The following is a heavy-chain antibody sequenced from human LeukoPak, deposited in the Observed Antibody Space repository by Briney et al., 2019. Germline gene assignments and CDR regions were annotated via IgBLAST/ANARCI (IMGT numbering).Heavy chain of an antibody. J-gene: IGHJ4*02. V-gene: IGHV3-11*04. CDR3: ACNRWLQSPFDY. Sequence: GGSLRLSCAASGSTFSDYYMSWIRQAPGKGLEWVSYISSSGSTIYYADSVKGRFTISRDNAKNSLYLQMNSLRAEDTAVYYCACNRWLQSPFDYWGQGTLVTVSS. CDR1: GSTFSDYY. D-gene: IGHD5-24*01. CDR2: ISSSGSTI.